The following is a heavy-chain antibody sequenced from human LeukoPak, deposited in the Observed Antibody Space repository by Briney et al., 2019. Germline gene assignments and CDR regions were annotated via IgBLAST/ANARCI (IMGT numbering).Heavy chain of an antibody. D-gene: IGHD3-10*01. CDR2: LNHSGST. Sequence: SGTLSLTCAVYGVSFSGYYWSWIPQPPGQGLEWIGELNHSGSTNYDPSLKSRVTISVETSKNQLFLNLSSVAAADASVYYCARSRMVRGSPPGDWGQGTLVTVSS. CDR1: GVSFSGYY. J-gene: IGHJ4*02. V-gene: IGHV4-34*01. CDR3: ARSRMVRGSPPGD.